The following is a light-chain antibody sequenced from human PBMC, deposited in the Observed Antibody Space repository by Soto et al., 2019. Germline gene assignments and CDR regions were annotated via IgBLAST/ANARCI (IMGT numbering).Light chain of an antibody. CDR3: QQYGTSEII. J-gene: IGKJ5*01. CDR1: QSLTNSF. Sequence: VLTQSPVTLSLSPGEGATLSCRASQSLTNSFIAWYQQRPGQAPRLLIYDTSSRASGIPDRFSGSGSGTDFTLTISRLETEDFAVFYCQQYGTSEIIFGQGTRLEIK. CDR2: DTS. V-gene: IGKV3-20*01.